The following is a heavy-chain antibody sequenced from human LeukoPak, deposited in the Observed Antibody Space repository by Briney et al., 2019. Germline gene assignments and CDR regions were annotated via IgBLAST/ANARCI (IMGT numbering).Heavy chain of an antibody. CDR2: IYYSGST. CDR1: GGSISSSSHY. J-gene: IGHJ4*02. Sequence: PSETLSLTCTVSGGSISSSSHYWGWIRQPPGKGPEWIGTIYYSGSTHYNPSLKSRVTISADTSKNQFSLKLSSVTAADTAVYYCARGIKSIFLPLRYFDWPNRRCGGDCPTLFDYWGQGTLVTVSS. V-gene: IGHV4-39*07. D-gene: IGHD3-9*01. CDR3: ARGIKSIFLPLRYFDWPNRRCGGDCPTLFDY.